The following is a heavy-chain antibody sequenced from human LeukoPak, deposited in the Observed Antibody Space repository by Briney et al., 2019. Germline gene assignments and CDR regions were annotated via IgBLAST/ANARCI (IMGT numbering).Heavy chain of an antibody. CDR2: IYYSGST. CDR1: GGSISSISYY. Sequence: SETLSLTCTVSGGSISSISYYWGWIRQPPGKGLEWIGSIYYSGSTYYNPSLKSRVTISVDTSKNQFSLKLSSVTAADTAVYYCASTYYYYYYMDVWGKGTTVTVSS. V-gene: IGHV4-39*01. CDR3: ASTYYYYYYMDV. J-gene: IGHJ6*03.